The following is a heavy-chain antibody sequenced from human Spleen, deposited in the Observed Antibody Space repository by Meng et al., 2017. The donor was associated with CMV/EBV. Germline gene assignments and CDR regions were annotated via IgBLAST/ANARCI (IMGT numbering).Heavy chain of an antibody. CDR1: GGSISSGY. D-gene: IGHD3-10*01. V-gene: IGHV4-59*01. CDR3: ARDRGVYGSGRAYYYGLDV. J-gene: IGHJ6*02. CDR2: ISYSGSA. Sequence: SETLSLTCIVSGGSISSGYWSWIRQPPGKGLEWIGYISYSGSADYNPSLKSRVIISVDTSKNQFSLNLSSVTAADTAVYYCARDRGVYGSGRAYYYGLDVWGQGTTVTVSS.